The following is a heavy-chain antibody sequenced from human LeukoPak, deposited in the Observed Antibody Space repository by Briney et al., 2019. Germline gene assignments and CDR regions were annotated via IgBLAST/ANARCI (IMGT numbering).Heavy chain of an antibody. Sequence: SETLSLTCTVSGGSISSYYWSWIRQPPGKGLEWIGEINHSGSTNYNPSLKSRVTISVDTSKNQFSLKLSSVTAADTAVYYCVNENSGSYDGYYYYYGMDVWGQGTTVTVSS. CDR3: VNENSGSYDGYYYYYGMDV. V-gene: IGHV4-34*01. J-gene: IGHJ6*02. CDR1: GGSISSYY. D-gene: IGHD3-10*01. CDR2: INHSGST.